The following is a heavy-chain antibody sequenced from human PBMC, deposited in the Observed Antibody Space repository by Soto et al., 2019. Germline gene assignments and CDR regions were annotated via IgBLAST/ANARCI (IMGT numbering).Heavy chain of an antibody. J-gene: IGHJ4*02. CDR2: IYYSGIT. V-gene: IGHV4-39*01. Sequence: SETLSLTCTVSGVSISNSSYYWGWIRRPPGKGLEWIGTIYYSGITYYNPSLKSRVTISVDTSKNQFSLKLSSVTAADTAVYYCARHGSNWGQGTLVTVSS. CDR3: ARHGSN. CDR1: GVSISNSSYY.